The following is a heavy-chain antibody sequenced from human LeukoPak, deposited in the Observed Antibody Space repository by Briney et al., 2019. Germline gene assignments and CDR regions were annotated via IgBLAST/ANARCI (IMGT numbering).Heavy chain of an antibody. V-gene: IGHV1-69*13. CDR3: ARVMGVRYFDWLPTDAFDI. CDR1: GGTFSSYA. Sequence: SVKVPCKASGGTFSSYAISWVRQAPGQGLEWMGGIIPIFGTANYAQKFQGRVTITADESTSTAYMELSSLRSEDTAVYYCARVMGVRYFDWLPTDAFDIWGQGTMVTVSS. D-gene: IGHD3-9*01. J-gene: IGHJ3*02. CDR2: IIPIFGTA.